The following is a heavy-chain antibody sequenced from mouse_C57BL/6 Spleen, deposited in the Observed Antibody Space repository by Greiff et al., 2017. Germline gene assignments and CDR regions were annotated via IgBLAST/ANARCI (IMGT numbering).Heavy chain of an antibody. CDR2: IDPANGNT. Sequence: EVMLVESVAELVRPGASVKLSCTASGFNIKNTYMHWVKQRPEQGLEWIGRIDPANGNTKYAPKFQGKATITADTSSNTAYLQLSSLTSEDTAIYYCARGDYYGSSYHAYWGQGTLVTVSA. D-gene: IGHD1-1*01. CDR1: GFNIKNTY. J-gene: IGHJ3*01. V-gene: IGHV14-3*01. CDR3: ARGDYYGSSYHAY.